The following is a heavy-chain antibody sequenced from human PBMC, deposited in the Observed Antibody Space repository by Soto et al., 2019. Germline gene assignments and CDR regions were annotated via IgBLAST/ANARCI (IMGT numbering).Heavy chain of an antibody. CDR3: ARSPHQYCSGGSCYSPRDY. CDR2: ISAYNGNT. D-gene: IGHD2-15*01. V-gene: IGHV1-18*01. Sequence: QVQLVQSGAEVKKPGASVKVSCKASGYTFTSYGISWVRQAPGQGLEWMGWISAYNGNTNYAQKLQGRVTMTTDTSTSTAYMELRSLRSDDTAVYYCARSPHQYCSGGSCYSPRDYWGQGTLVTVSS. J-gene: IGHJ4*02. CDR1: GYTFTSYG.